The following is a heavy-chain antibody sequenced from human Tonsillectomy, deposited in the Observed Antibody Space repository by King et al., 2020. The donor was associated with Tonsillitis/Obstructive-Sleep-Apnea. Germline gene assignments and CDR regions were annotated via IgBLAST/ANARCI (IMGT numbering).Heavy chain of an antibody. CDR1: GFTFSSYG. CDR2: IWYDGSNK. CDR3: ARELYGDYGGVDY. V-gene: IGHV3-33*01. J-gene: IGHJ4*02. D-gene: IGHD4-17*01. Sequence: VQLVESGGGVVQPGRSLRLSCAASGFTFSSYGMHWVRQAPGKGLDWVAVIWYDGSNKYYADSVKGRFTISRDNSKKTLYLQMNSLRAEDTAVYYCARELYGDYGGVDYWGQGTLVTVSS.